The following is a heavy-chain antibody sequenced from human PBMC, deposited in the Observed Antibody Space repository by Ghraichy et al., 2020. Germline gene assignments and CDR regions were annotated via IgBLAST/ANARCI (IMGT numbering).Heavy chain of an antibody. V-gene: IGHV3-48*04. CDR2: INGNSRTT. D-gene: IGHD2-2*01. J-gene: IGHJ6*03. CDR1: GFNFSTHS. Sequence: GGSLRLSCEASGFNFSTHSLNWVRQAPGKGLEWLSYINGNSRTTFYAVSVRGRFTISRDNAKSSGFLQLTSLRAEDTAVYYCVIHPIVAVPAPAQKYYYYYMDVWGKGTTVTVSS. CDR3: VIHPIVAVPAPAQKYYYYYMDV.